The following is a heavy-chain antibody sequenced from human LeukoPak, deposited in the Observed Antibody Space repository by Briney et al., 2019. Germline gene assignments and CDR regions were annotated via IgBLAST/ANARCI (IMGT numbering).Heavy chain of an antibody. CDR2: LNPNSGNT. V-gene: IGHV1-8*01. Sequence: ASVKVSCKASGYTFTSYDINWVRQATGQGLEWMGWLNPNSGNTGYAQKFQDIVTMTKNTSISTAYMEQSSRRSDNTAGYYCARIDYGTDYWGQGTLVTVSS. CDR1: GYTFTSYD. D-gene: IGHD4-17*01. J-gene: IGHJ4*02. CDR3: ARIDYGTDY.